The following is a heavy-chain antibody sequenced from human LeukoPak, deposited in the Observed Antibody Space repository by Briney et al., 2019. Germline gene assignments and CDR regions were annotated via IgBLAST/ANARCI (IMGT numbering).Heavy chain of an antibody. V-gene: IGHV6-1*01. CDR2: TYYRSKWYN. Sequence: SQTLSLTCAISGDIVSSNSAAWNWMRQSPSRGLEWLGRTYYRSKWYNDYAVSVKSRITINPDTCKNQFDLPLNSVTPEDTAVYYCAREVAGLSDYWGQGTLVTVSS. CDR1: GDIVSSNSAA. J-gene: IGHJ4*02. D-gene: IGHD5-12*01. CDR3: AREVAGLSDY.